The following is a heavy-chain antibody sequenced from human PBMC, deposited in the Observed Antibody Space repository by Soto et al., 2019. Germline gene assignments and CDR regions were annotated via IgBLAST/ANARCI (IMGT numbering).Heavy chain of an antibody. D-gene: IGHD2-2*01. Sequence: QVQLQESGPGLVKPSQTLSLTCTVSGGSISSGDYYWSWIRQHPGKGLEWIGYVSNSGRTSYNVSLKSRVFISVATSKNQFSLKLSSVTAAGTAVYFCARDGFESGTTNYHYGVDVWGQGTAVTVSS. J-gene: IGHJ6*02. CDR3: ARDGFESGTTNYHYGVDV. CDR1: GGSISSGDYY. V-gene: IGHV4-31*03. CDR2: VSNSGRT.